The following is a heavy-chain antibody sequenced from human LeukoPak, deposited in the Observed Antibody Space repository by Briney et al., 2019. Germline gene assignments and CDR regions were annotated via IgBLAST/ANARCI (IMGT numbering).Heavy chain of an antibody. CDR2: IYTSGST. J-gene: IGHJ6*03. Sequence: SQTLSLTCTVSGGSISSGSYYWSWIRQPAGKGLEWIGRIYTSGSTNYNPSLKSRVTISVDTSKNQFSLKLSSVTAADTAVYYCARDQKKARNTYYMDVWGKGTTVTVSS. CDR3: ARDQKKARNTYYMDV. CDR1: GGSISSGSYY. V-gene: IGHV4-61*02. D-gene: IGHD2/OR15-2a*01.